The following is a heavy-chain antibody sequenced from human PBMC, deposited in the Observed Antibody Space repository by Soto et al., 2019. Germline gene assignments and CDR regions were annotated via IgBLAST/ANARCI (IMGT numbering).Heavy chain of an antibody. CDR1: GHTFQNYA. D-gene: IGHD2-2*01. CDR3: AKVSRGIGVVLAALN. V-gene: IGHV3-23*01. CDR2: ISGSGGST. Sequence: EVQLLESGGGSVQPGGSLRLSCVASGHTFQNYAMTWVRQAPGKGLEWVSGISGSGGSTYYADSVRGRFTISRDDSKNTLYLQMSSLRAEDTAVYYCAKVSRGIGVVLAALNWGQATLVTVSS. J-gene: IGHJ4*02.